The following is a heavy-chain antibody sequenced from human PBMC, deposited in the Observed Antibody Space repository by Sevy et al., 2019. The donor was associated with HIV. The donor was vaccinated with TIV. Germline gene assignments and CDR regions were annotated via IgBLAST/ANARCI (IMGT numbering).Heavy chain of an antibody. CDR1: GFAFNNYG. CDR2: IRHDGSDE. D-gene: IGHD2-8*02. J-gene: IGHJ3*02. CDR3: ARDRKVLLVVYAIPFDVFDI. Sequence: GGSLRLSCAASGFAFNNYGMHWVCQAPGKGLEWVTFIRHDGSDEYYTDSVKGRFTISRDNSKNTVYLQMNSLRAEDTAVYYCARDRKVLLVVYAIPFDVFDIWGQGTMVTVSS. V-gene: IGHV3-30*02.